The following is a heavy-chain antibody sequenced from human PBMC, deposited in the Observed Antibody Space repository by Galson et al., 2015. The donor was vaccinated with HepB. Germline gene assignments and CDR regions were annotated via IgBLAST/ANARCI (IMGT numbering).Heavy chain of an antibody. D-gene: IGHD4-17*01. CDR2: ISYDGSNK. CDR1: GFTFSSYG. J-gene: IGHJ4*02. Sequence: SLRLSCAASGFTFSSYGMHWVRQAPGKGLEWVAVISYDGSNKYYAGSVKGRFTISRDNSKNTLYLQMNSLRAEDTAVYYCAKDPGDDYGDFYYFDYWGQGTLVTVSS. CDR3: AKDPGDDYGDFYYFDY. V-gene: IGHV3-30*18.